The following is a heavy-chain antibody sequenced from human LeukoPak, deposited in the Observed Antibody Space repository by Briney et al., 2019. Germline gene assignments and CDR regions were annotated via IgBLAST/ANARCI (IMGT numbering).Heavy chain of an antibody. CDR3: ARDKGTHPRGWFDP. D-gene: IGHD3-10*01. CDR2: INAGNGNT. CDR1: GYTFASYA. V-gene: IGHV1-3*01. J-gene: IGHJ5*02. Sequence: ASVKVSCKASGYTFASYAMYWVRQAPGQRLEWMGWINAGNGNTKYSQKFQGRVTITRDTSASTAYMELSSLRSEDTAVYYCARDKGTHPRGWFDPWGQGTLVTVSS.